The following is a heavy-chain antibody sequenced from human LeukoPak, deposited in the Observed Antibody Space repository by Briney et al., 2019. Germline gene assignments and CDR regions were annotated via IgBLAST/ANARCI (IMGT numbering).Heavy chain of an antibody. V-gene: IGHV3-30*04. CDR3: ARGRDLSWIQIWSDFDY. J-gene: IGHJ4*02. CDR1: GFTFSNYA. Sequence: GGSLRLSCAASGFTFSNYAIHWVRQAPGKGLEWVAVISYDGSRRYYANSVKGRFTISRDNSNNTLYLRMDSLRTEDTAVFYCARGRDLSWIQIWSDFDYWGQGTLVTVSS. CDR2: ISYDGSRR. D-gene: IGHD5-18*01.